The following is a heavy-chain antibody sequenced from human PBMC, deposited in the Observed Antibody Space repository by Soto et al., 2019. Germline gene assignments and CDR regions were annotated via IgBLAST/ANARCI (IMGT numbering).Heavy chain of an antibody. CDR3: ARVMVTMVRGVYYYYYYGMDV. CDR1: GGSFSGYY. V-gene: IGHV4-34*01. D-gene: IGHD3-10*01. Sequence: SETLSLTCAVYGGSFSGYYWSWIRQPPGKGLEWIGEINHSGSTNYNPSLKSRVTISVDTSKNQFSLKLSSVTAADTAVYYCARVMVTMVRGVYYYYYYGMDVWGQGTTVTVSS. J-gene: IGHJ6*02. CDR2: INHSGST.